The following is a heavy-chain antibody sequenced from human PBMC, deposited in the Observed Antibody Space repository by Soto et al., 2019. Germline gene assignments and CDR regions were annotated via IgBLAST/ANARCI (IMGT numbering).Heavy chain of an antibody. J-gene: IGHJ3*02. CDR1: GYTFTGYY. CDR2: INPNSGGT. CDR3: ARDRGHSSGLDAFAI. V-gene: IGHV1-2*04. D-gene: IGHD6-19*01. Sequence: ASVKVSCKASGYTFTGYYMHWVRQAPGQGLEWMGWINPNSGGTNYAQKFQGWITMTRDTSISTAYMELSRLRSDDTAVYYCARDRGHSSGLDAFAIWGQGTMVTVSS.